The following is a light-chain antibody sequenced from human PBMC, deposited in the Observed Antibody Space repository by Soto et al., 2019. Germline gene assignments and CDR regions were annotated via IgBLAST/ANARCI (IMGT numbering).Light chain of an antibody. CDR3: CSYAGSYTLAV. CDR2: DVS. V-gene: IGLV2-11*01. Sequence: QSALTQPRSVSGSPGQSVTISCTGTSSDVGGYNYVSWYQQHPGKAPKLMIYDVSKRPSGVPDRFSGSKSGNTASLTISGLQAEDEADYYCCSYAGSYTLAVFGGGTKL. J-gene: IGLJ2*01. CDR1: SSDVGGYNY.